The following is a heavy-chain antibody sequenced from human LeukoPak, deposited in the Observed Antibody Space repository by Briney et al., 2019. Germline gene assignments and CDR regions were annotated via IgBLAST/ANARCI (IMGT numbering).Heavy chain of an antibody. D-gene: IGHD6-6*01. J-gene: IGHJ4*02. CDR1: GYTFTDYY. V-gene: IGHV1-2*02. CDR2: INPNSGDT. Sequence: ASVKVSCKASGYTFTDYYMHCVRLAPGQGLEWMGWINPNSGDTNYAEKFQGRVTMTRGTSISTAYMEVSSLRSDDTAVYYCAREDSSSWAIDFWGQGTLVTVSS. CDR3: AREDSSSWAIDF.